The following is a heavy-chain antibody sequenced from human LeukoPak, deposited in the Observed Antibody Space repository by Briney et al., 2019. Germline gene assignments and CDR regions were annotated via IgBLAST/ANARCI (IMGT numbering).Heavy chain of an antibody. J-gene: IGHJ4*02. V-gene: IGHV3-74*01. CDR1: GFTFSSYW. CDR2: INSDGSST. CDR3: ARNIPVTRWGY. Sequence: GGSLRLSCAASGFTFSSYWMHWVRQAPGKGLVWVSRINSDGSSTSYADSVKGRFTISRDNAKNTPYLQMNSLRAEDTAVYYCARNIPVTRWGYWGQGTLVTVSS. D-gene: IGHD2-21*01.